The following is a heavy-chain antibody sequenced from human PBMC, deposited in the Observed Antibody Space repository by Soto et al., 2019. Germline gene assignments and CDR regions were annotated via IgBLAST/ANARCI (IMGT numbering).Heavy chain of an antibody. Sequence: QVQLVESGGGVVQPGRSLRLSCAASGFTFSSYGMHWVRQAPGKGLEWVAVIWYDGSNKYYADSVKGRFTISRDNSKNTLYLQMNSLRAEDTAVYYCAKEFTPVATISMSYFDYWGQGTLVTVSS. CDR3: AKEFTPVATISMSYFDY. V-gene: IGHV3-33*06. D-gene: IGHD5-12*01. J-gene: IGHJ4*02. CDR1: GFTFSSYG. CDR2: IWYDGSNK.